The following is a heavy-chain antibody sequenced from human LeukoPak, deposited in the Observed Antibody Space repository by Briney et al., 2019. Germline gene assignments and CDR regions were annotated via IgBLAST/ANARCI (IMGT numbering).Heavy chain of an antibody. CDR3: ARQVSGYSNYYYYYYMDV. Sequence: GESLKISCKGSGYSFTSYWIGWVRQMPGKGLEWMGIINPGDSDTRYSPSFQGQVTISADKSISTAYLQWSSLKASDTAMYYCARQVSGYSNYYYYYYMDVWGKGTTVTVSS. CDR1: GYSFTSYW. CDR2: INPGDSDT. D-gene: IGHD4-11*01. J-gene: IGHJ6*03. V-gene: IGHV5-51*01.